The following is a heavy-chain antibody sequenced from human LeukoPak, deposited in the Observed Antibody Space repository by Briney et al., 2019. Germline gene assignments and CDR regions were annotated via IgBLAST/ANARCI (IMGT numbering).Heavy chain of an antibody. D-gene: IGHD6-19*01. CDR3: AKEPVTRIAVAGYFDY. J-gene: IGHJ4*02. V-gene: IGHV3-23*01. CDR2: ISGSGGST. Sequence: PGGSLRLSCAASGFTFSSYAMSWVRQAPGKGLEWVSAISGSGGSTYYADSLQGRFTISRDNSKNTLYLQMNSLRAEDTAVYYCAKEPVTRIAVAGYFDYWGQGTLVTVSS. CDR1: GFTFSSYA.